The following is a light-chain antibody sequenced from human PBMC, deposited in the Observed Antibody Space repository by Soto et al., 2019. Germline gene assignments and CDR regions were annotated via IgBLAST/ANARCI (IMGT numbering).Light chain of an antibody. CDR1: QGISNY. CDR3: QQLNSYPIT. J-gene: IGKJ5*01. V-gene: IGKV1-9*01. CDR2: AAS. Sequence: DIQLTQSPSFLSASVGDRVTITCRASQGISNYLAWYQQEPGKAPNLLIYAASTLQSGVPSRFSGSGSVTEFTLTISSLQPEDFATYYCQQLNSYPITFGQGTRLEIK.